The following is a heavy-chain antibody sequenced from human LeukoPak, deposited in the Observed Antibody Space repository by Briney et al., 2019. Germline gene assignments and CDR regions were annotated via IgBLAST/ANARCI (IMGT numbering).Heavy chain of an antibody. D-gene: IGHD2-2*01. Sequence: GDSLKISCKASGYSFINNWFGWVRQMPGKGLEWMGIIYPTASNTRYSPSFQGQVTISVDKSINTAYLQWSSLRASDTAMYYCARQHCTSTSCYPLVDYWGQGTLVTVSS. CDR2: IYPTASNT. J-gene: IGHJ4*02. CDR3: ARQHCTSTSCYPLVDY. V-gene: IGHV5-51*01. CDR1: GYSFINNW.